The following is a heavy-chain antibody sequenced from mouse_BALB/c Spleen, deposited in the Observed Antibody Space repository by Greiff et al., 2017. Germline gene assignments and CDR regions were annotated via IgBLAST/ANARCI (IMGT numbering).Heavy chain of an antibody. CDR2: IWRGGST. Sequence: VKLMESGPSLVQPSQSLSITCTVSGFSLTSYGVHWVRQSPGKGLEWLGVIWRGGSTDYNAAFMSRLSITKDNSKSQVFFKMNSLQADDTAIYYCARSNWDGRGFAYWGQGTLVTVSA. D-gene: IGHD4-1*01. V-gene: IGHV2-5-1*01. CDR3: ARSNWDGRGFAY. CDR1: GFSLTSYG. J-gene: IGHJ3*01.